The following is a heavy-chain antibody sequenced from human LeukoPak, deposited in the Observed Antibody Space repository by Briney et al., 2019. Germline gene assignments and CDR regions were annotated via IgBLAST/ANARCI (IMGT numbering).Heavy chain of an antibody. CDR3: AKDPNGDYIGAYDF. J-gene: IGHJ3*01. CDR1: GFTFKIYA. D-gene: IGHD4-17*01. CDR2: ISYDGSNK. V-gene: IGHV3-30*04. Sequence: GGSLRLSCAASGFTFKIYAMHWVCQAPGKGLEWVAVISYDGSNKYYADSVKGRFTISRDNSKNTLYLQMNSPRAEDTAVYYCAKDPNGDYIGAYDFWGQGTMVSVSS.